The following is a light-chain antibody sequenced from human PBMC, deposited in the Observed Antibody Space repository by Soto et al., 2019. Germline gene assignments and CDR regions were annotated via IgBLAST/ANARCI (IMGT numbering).Light chain of an antibody. Sequence: EIVLTQSPGTLSLSPGERATLSCRASPSVSRGYLDWYQQKPGQAPRLLIYGASSRATGIPDRFSGSGSGTDFTLTISRLEPEDFAVYYCQQYGSSLFGQWTLLEIK. CDR3: QQYGSSL. CDR2: GAS. CDR1: PSVSRGY. V-gene: IGKV3-20*01. J-gene: IGKJ5*01.